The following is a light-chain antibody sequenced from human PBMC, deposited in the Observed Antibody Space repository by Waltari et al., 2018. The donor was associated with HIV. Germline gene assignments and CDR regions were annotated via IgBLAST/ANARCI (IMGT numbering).Light chain of an antibody. CDR3: QVWTDRSDLSVV. J-gene: IGLJ2*01. CDR2: DDT. Sequence: YVLTQPPSVSVAPGQTASITCEGKNIGSKSVHWYQQKPGQAPLLVIYDDTDRPSGIPERFSGSNSGNMATLTITRVEAGDEADYYCQVWTDRSDLSVVFGGGTKMTVL. CDR1: NIGSKS. V-gene: IGLV3-21*02.